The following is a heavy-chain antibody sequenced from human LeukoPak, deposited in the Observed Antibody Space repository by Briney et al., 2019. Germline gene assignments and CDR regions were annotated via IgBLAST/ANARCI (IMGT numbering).Heavy chain of an antibody. CDR2: ISGSGGST. Sequence: GGSLGLSCAASGFTFSSYAMSWVRQAPGKGLEWVSAISGSGGSTYYADSVKGRFTISRGISKNTLYLQMNSLRAEDTAVYYCAKTGVWGSYRCYFDYWGQGTLVTVSS. J-gene: IGHJ4*02. V-gene: IGHV3-23*01. CDR1: GFTFSSYA. CDR3: AKTGVWGSYRCYFDY. D-gene: IGHD3-16*02.